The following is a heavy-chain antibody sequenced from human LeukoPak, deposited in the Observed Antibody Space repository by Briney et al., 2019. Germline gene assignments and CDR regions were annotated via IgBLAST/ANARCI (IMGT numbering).Heavy chain of an antibody. Sequence: SETLSLTCTVSGASISSYYWSWVRQPAGEGLEWIGRIYTSGSTNYNPSPKSRVTMSVDTSKNQFSLKLTSVTAADTAVYYCARDGVENSSWYPLDSWGPGTLVTVSS. V-gene: IGHV4-4*07. CDR2: IYTSGST. J-gene: IGHJ4*02. CDR3: ARDGVENSSWYPLDS. CDR1: GASISSYY. D-gene: IGHD6-13*01.